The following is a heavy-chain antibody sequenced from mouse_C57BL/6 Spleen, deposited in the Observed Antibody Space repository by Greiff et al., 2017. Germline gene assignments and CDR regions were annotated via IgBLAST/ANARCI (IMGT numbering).Heavy chain of an antibody. CDR1: GYTFTSYW. Sequence: QVQLQQSGAELVRPGSSVKLSCKASGYTFTSYWMDWVKQRPGQGLEWIGNIYPSDSETHYNQKFKDKATLTVDKSSSTAYMQLSSLTSEDSAVYYCARLNYGRGYFDVWGTGTTVTVSS. CDR2: IYPSDSET. CDR3: ARLNYGRGYFDV. D-gene: IGHD1-1*01. V-gene: IGHV1-61*01. J-gene: IGHJ1*03.